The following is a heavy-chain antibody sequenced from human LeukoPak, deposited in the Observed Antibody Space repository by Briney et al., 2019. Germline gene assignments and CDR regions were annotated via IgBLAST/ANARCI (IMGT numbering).Heavy chain of an antibody. CDR1: GGTFSSYA. CDR3: ARDEAVAGTRYYYYGMDV. V-gene: IGHV1-69*13. CDR2: IIPIFGTA. Sequence: SVKVSCKASGGTFSSYAISWVRQAPGQGLEWMGGIIPIFGTANYAQKFQGRVTITADESTSTAYMELSSLRSEDTAVYYCARDEAVAGTRYYYYGMDVWGQGTTVTVSS. D-gene: IGHD6-19*01. J-gene: IGHJ6*02.